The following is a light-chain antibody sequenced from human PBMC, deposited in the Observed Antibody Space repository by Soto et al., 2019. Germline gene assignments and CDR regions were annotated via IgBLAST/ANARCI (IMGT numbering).Light chain of an antibody. CDR2: GAS. CDR1: QSVSSN. Sequence: EIVLTQSPDTLSLSPGERATLSCRASQSVSSNLAWYQQKPGQAPRLLIYGASTRATGIPARFSGSGSGTEFTLTISSLQSEDFAVYYCQQYNNPEVAFGQGTKLEIK. J-gene: IGKJ2*01. CDR3: QQYNNPEVA. V-gene: IGKV3-15*01.